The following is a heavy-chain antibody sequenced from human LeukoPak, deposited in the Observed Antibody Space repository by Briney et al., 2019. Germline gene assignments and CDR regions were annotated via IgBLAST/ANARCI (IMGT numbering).Heavy chain of an antibody. CDR1: GGTFSSYA. J-gene: IGHJ4*02. CDR2: ISGYNGNT. CDR3: ARDLKRGYSSGRYSWGTGSSNDY. D-gene: IGHD6-19*01. Sequence: ASVRVSCKASGGTFSSYAISWVRQAPGQGLEWMGWISGYNGNTNYAQQKLQGRVTMTTDTSTSTAYMELRSLRSDDTAVYYCARDLKRGYSSGRYSWGTGSSNDYWGQGTLVTVSS. V-gene: IGHV1-18*01.